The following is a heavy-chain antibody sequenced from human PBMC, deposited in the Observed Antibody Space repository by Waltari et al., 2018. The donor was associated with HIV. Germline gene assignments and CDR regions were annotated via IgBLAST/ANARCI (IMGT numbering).Heavy chain of an antibody. Sequence: QMQLVQSGPEVKKPGTSVKVSCKASGFTFTSSAVQWVRQARGQRLEWIGWIVVGSGNTNYAQKFQERVTITRDMSTSTAYMELSSLRSEDTAVYYCAADPHCSSTSCNGAFDIWGQGTMVTVSS. CDR3: AADPHCSSTSCNGAFDI. J-gene: IGHJ3*02. CDR2: IVVGSGNT. D-gene: IGHD2-2*01. V-gene: IGHV1-58*01. CDR1: GFTFTSSA.